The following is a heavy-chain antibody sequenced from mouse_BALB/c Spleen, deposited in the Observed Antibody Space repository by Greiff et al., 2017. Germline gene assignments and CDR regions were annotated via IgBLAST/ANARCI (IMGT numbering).Heavy chain of an antibody. CDR2: ISYSGST. V-gene: IGHV3-8*02. J-gene: IGHJ3*01. CDR3: ARYRGDYGTPWFAY. CDR1: GDSITSGY. D-gene: IGHD2-4*01. Sequence: EVQLQQSGPSLVKPSQTLSLTCSVTGDSITSGYWNWIRKFPGNKLEYMGYISYSGSTYYNPSLKSRISITRDTSKNQYYLQLNSVTTEDTATYYCARYRGDYGTPWFAYWGQGTLVTVSA.